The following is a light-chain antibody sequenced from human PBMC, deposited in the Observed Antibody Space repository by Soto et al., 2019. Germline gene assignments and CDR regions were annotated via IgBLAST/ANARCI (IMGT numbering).Light chain of an antibody. V-gene: IGKV1-39*01. CDR2: AAS. CDR3: QHYVTWPLA. J-gene: IGKJ4*01. Sequence: DIQMTQSPSSLSASVGDRVTITCRASQSITTYLNWYQQKPGEAPKLLISAASSLQSGVPSRFSGSGSGTDFTLTISSLQPGDFAIYYCQHYVTWPLAFGGGTRVENK. CDR1: QSITTY.